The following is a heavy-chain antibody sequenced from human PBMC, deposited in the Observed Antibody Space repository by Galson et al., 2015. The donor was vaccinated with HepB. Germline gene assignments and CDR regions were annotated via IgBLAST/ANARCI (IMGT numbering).Heavy chain of an antibody. D-gene: IGHD3-10*01. J-gene: IGHJ4*02. CDR3: ARDRRLWFGEAAFDY. CDR2: ISAYNGNT. Sequence: SVKVSCKASGGTFSSYAISWVRQAPGQGLEWMGWISAYNGNTNYAQKLQGRVTMTTDTSTSTAYMELRSLRSDDTAVYYCARDRRLWFGEAAFDYWGQGTLVTVSS. V-gene: IGHV1-18*01. CDR1: GGTFSSYA.